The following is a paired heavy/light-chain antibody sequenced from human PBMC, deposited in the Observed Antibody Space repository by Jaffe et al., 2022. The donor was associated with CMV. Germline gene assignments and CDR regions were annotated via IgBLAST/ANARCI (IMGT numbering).Light chain of an antibody. CDR2: GKN. CDR1: SLRTSY. V-gene: IGLV3-19*01. CDR3: NSRDTTIKPVV. J-gene: IGLJ2*01. Sequence: SSELTQDPAVSVALGQTVTITCQGDSLRTSYASWYQQKSGQAPLLLIYGKNNRPSGIPDRFSGSTSGNTASLTITGAQAEDEADYHCNSRDTTIKPVVFGGGTKLTVL.
Heavy chain of an antibody. CDR2: IWSGEIDK. Sequence: QVQLAESGGGVVQPGRSLRLSCAASGFTLSSFGMHWVRQAPGKGLEWVAIIWSGEIDKFYADSVKDRFTISRDNSKNTVYLQMNSLRAEDTAVYYCAREMFYYDSNDHRDVEAFDIWGQGTMVTVSS. D-gene: IGHD3-22*01. J-gene: IGHJ3*02. CDR1: GFTLSSFG. CDR3: AREMFYYDSNDHRDVEAFDI. V-gene: IGHV3-33*08.